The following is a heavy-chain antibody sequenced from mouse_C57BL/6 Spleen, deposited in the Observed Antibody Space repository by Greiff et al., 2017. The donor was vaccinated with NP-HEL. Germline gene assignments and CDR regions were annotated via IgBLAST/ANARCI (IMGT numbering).Heavy chain of an antibody. J-gene: IGHJ4*01. D-gene: IGHD1-1*01. Sequence: VQLQQSGAELVMPGASVKLSCKASGYTFPSYWMHWVKQRPGQGLEWIGEIDPSDSYTNYNQKFKGKSTLTVDKSSSTAYMQLSSLTSEDSAVYYCARCYGTFYYAMDYWGQGTSVTVSS. CDR3: ARCYGTFYYAMDY. CDR2: IDPSDSYT. V-gene: IGHV1-69*01. CDR1: GYTFPSYW.